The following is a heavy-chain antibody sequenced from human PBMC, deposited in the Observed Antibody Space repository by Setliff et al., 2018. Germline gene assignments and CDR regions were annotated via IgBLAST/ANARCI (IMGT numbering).Heavy chain of an antibody. CDR1: GYTFTSYG. CDR3: AKAYGDSHYYYYYYMDV. CDR2: ISAYNGNT. V-gene: IGHV1-18*01. Sequence: EASVKVSCKASGYTFTSYGISWVRQAPGQGLEWMGWISAYNGNTNYAQKLQGRVTMTRDTSTSTVYMELSSLRSEDTAVYYCAKAYGDSHYYYYYYMDVWGKGTTVTVS. D-gene: IGHD4-17*01. J-gene: IGHJ6*03.